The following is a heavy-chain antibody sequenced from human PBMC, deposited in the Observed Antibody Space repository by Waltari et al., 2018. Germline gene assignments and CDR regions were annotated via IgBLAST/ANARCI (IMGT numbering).Heavy chain of an antibody. D-gene: IGHD3-10*01. CDR1: GFTVISHY. CDR3: ARATYSYGSGSYPFDY. J-gene: IGHJ4*02. Sequence: EVQLVESGGGLIQPGGSLRLSCAASGFTVISHYMPWVRQAPGKGLEWVSVIYSGGTTYYADSVKGRFTISRDNSKNTLYLQMNRLTAEDTAVYYCARATYSYGSGSYPFDYWGQGTLVTVSS. CDR2: IYSGGTT. V-gene: IGHV3-53*01.